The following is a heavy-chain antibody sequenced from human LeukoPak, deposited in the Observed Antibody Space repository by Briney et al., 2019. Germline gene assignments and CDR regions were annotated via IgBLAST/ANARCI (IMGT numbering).Heavy chain of an antibody. Sequence: ASVKVSCKASGYTFTSYDINWVRQATGQGLEWMGWMNPNSGNTGYAQKFQGRVTMTRNTSISTAYMELSSLRSEDTAVYYCARVVPAANGGYYYGMDVWGQGTTVTVSS. J-gene: IGHJ6*02. V-gene: IGHV1-8*01. CDR1: GYTFTSYD. CDR2: MNPNSGNT. CDR3: ARVVPAANGGYYYGMDV. D-gene: IGHD2-2*01.